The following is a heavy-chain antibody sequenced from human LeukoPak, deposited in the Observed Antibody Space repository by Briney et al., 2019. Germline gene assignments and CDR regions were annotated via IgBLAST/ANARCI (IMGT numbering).Heavy chain of an antibody. CDR3: GRHAYGDSSAAFDI. CDR1: GDSISSNYC. V-gene: IGHV4-4*02. Sequence: PSETLSLTCAVSGDSISSNYCWRWVRQFPGKGLEWIGEVYRRGSTSYNPSLKSRVVISIDKPKNQYSLNLNSVTAADTAMYYCGRHAYGDSSAAFDIWGQGTMVIVSS. CDR2: VYRRGST. J-gene: IGHJ3*02. D-gene: IGHD4-17*01.